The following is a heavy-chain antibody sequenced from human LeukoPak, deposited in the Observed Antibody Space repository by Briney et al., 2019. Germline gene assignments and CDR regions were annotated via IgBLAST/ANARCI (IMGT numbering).Heavy chain of an antibody. CDR1: GYTFTSYY. D-gene: IGHD6-13*01. V-gene: IGHV7-4-1*02. CDR2: INTNTGNP. J-gene: IGHJ4*02. Sequence: AASVKVSCKASGYTFTSYYMHWVRQAPGQGLEWMGWINTNTGNPTYAQGFTGRFVFSLDTSVSTAYLQISSLKAEDTAVYYCARGGYAVSSSWYEGARYWGQGTLVTVSS. CDR3: ARGGYAVSSSWYEGARY.